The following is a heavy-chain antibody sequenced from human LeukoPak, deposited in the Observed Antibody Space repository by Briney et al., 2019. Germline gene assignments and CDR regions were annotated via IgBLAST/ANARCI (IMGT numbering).Heavy chain of an antibody. Sequence: GASVKVSFTASGGTFSIYAISWVRQAPGQGLEWMGGIIPIFGTANYAQKFQGRVTITADESTSTAYLELRSLRSDDTAVYYCARALLSGSYPDYGGQGTLVPV. CDR1: GGTFSIYA. CDR3: ARALLSGSYPDY. D-gene: IGHD1-26*01. J-gene: IGHJ4*02. CDR2: IIPIFGTA. V-gene: IGHV1-69*13.